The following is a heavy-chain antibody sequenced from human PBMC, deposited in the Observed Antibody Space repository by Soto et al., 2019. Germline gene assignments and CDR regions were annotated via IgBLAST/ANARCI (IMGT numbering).Heavy chain of an antibody. CDR2: IIPIFGTA. D-gene: IGHD3-22*01. CDR3: AVVVTPPDGMDV. J-gene: IGHJ6*02. V-gene: IGHV1-69*13. Sequence: GASVKVSCKASGGTFSSYAISWVRQAPGQGLEWMGGIIPIFGTANYAQKFQGRVTITADESTSTAYMELSSLRSEDTAVYYCAVVVTPPDGMDVWGQGTTVTVSS. CDR1: GGTFSSYA.